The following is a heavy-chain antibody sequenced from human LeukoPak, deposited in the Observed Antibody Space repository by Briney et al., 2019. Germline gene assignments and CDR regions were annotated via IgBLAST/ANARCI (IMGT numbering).Heavy chain of an antibody. CDR2: IYYSGST. J-gene: IGHJ5*02. D-gene: IGHD3-22*01. V-gene: IGHV4-59*01. CDR3: ARDSGYYDSSGYYWP. CDR1: GGSISSYY. Sequence: SETLSLTYTVSGGSISSYYWSWIRQPPGKGLEWIGYIYYSGSTNYNPSLKSRVTISVDTSKNQFSLKLSSVTAADTAVYYCARDSGYYDSSGYYWPWGQGTLVTVSS.